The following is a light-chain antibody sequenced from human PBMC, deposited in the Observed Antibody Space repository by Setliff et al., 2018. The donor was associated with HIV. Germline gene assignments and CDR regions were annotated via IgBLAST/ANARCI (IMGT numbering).Light chain of an antibody. CDR1: SSDVGGYNF. CDR3: STYTASRKLV. V-gene: IGLV2-14*03. Sequence: QSVLTQPASVSGSPGQSITISCTGTSSDVGGYNFVSWYQQHPGRAPKLMIYDVINRNSGISNRFSGSKSGNTASLTISGLQAEDEGDYYCSTYTASRKLVFGTETKVTVL. J-gene: IGLJ1*01. CDR2: DVI.